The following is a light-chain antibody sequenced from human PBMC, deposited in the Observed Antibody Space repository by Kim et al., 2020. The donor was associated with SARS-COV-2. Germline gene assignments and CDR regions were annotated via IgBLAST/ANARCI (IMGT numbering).Light chain of an antibody. J-gene: IGKJ2*01. CDR2: AAS. CDR3: LQYHKFPYT. Sequence: SASVGDRVTISCRASQHIKNDLAWYQQIPGKAPRRLIYAASSLQSGAPPTFSGSGSGTEFTLTISSLQPEDFAAYFCLQYHKFPYTFGQGTRLEI. CDR1: QHIKND. V-gene: IGKV1-17*01.